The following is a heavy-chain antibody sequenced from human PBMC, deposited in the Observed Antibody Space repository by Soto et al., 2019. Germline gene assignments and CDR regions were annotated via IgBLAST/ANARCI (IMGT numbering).Heavy chain of an antibody. CDR3: ARGDRGAFDL. Sequence: GGSLRLSCAASGFTFSSYAMSWVRQAPGKGLDWVSSISGSGGSTYYADSVKGRFTISRDNARNTLYLQMNSLRAEDTAVYYCARGDRGAFDLWGQGTVVTVSS. J-gene: IGHJ3*01. V-gene: IGHV3-23*01. CDR1: GFTFSSYA. CDR2: ISGSGGST. D-gene: IGHD1-26*01.